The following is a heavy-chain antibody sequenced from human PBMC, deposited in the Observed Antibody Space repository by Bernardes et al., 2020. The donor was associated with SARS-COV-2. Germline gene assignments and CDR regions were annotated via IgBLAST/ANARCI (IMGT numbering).Heavy chain of an antibody. CDR1: GYTFTNYD. Sequence: ASVKVSCKASGYTFTNYDINRVRQAAGQGLEWMGWMNPDSANTGYAQKFQGRITMTRNTSISTAYMELSSLRSEDTAVYYCARGPIGVAGTRVFDWFDPWGQGTLVTVSS. V-gene: IGHV1-8*01. CDR3: ARGPIGVAGTRVFDWFDP. CDR2: MNPDSANT. D-gene: IGHD6-19*01. J-gene: IGHJ5*02.